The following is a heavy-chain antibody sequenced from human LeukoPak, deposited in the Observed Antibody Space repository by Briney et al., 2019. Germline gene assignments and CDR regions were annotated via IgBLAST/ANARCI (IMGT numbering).Heavy chain of an antibody. D-gene: IGHD2-21*02. J-gene: IGHJ4*02. Sequence: SETLSLTCTVSGGSISSYHWSWIRQPPGKGLEWIGYFYYSVSTNYNPSLKSRVTISVDTSKNQFSLKLSSVTAADTAVYYCARGAYCGGDCYSGFDYWGQGTLVTVSS. V-gene: IGHV4-59*01. CDR2: FYYSVST. CDR1: GGSISSYH. CDR3: ARGAYCGGDCYSGFDY.